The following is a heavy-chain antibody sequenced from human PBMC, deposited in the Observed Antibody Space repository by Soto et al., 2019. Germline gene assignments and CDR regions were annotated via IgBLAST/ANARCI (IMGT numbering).Heavy chain of an antibody. D-gene: IGHD6-13*01. CDR3: ARDLGYSSSYFDY. J-gene: IGHJ4*02. CDR1: GFTFSSYG. V-gene: IGHV3-33*01. CDR2: IWYDGSNK. Sequence: GGSLRLSCAASGFTFSSYGMHWVRQAPGKGLEWVAVIWYDGSNKYYADSVKGRFTISRDNSKNTLYLQMNSLRAEDTAVYYCARDLGYSSSYFDYWGQGTLVTVSS.